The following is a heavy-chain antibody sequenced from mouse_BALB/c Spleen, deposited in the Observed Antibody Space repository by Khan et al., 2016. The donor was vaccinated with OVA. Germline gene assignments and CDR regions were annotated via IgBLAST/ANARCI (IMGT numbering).Heavy chain of an antibody. D-gene: IGHD1-1*01. Sequence: QVQLQQPGAELAKPGASVKMSCKASGYTFINYWILWVKKRPGQGLEWIGYITPSTGYTEYNQNFKDKATLTADKSSSTAYMQLSSLTSEDSAVYYCSRRGLRWDCDYWGQGTTLTVSS. CDR3: SRRGLRWDCDY. CDR1: GYTFINYW. CDR2: ITPSTGYT. V-gene: IGHV1-7*01. J-gene: IGHJ2*01.